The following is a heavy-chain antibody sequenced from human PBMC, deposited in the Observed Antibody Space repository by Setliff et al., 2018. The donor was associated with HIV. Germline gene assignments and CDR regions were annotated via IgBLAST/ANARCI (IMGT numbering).Heavy chain of an antibody. D-gene: IGHD3-22*01. V-gene: IGHV4-4*07. CDR3: ARDRIEVLADSPHDVFDI. Sequence: ASETLSLTCAVSGDSVSGYYWSLIRQPAGRGLEWIGRVHNSAGSNYNPSLKSRVTMSVDTAKNQLSLKLTAVSAADTAVYYCARDRIEVLADSPHDVFDIWGRGIMVTVSS. CDR2: VHNSAGS. J-gene: IGHJ3*02. CDR1: GDSVSGYY.